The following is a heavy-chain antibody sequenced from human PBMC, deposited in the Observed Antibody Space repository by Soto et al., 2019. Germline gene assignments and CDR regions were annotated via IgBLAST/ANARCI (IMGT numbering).Heavy chain of an antibody. J-gene: IGHJ4*02. CDR1: GFTFSSYS. Sequence: PGGSLRLSCAASGFTFSSYSMNWVRQAPGKGLEWVSSISSSSSYIYYADSVKGRFTISRDNAKNSLYLQMNSLRAEDTAVYYCARDLRFDITMVWGGSYWGQGTLVTVSS. V-gene: IGHV3-21*01. CDR2: ISSSSSYI. CDR3: ARDLRFDITMVWGGSY. D-gene: IGHD3-10*01.